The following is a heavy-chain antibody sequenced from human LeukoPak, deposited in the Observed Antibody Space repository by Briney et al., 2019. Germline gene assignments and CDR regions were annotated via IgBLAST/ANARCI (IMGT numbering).Heavy chain of an antibody. CDR3: AKDYGEVVPGAFNWLDS. D-gene: IGHD2-2*01. CDR1: GFTFSSYG. J-gene: IGHJ5*01. V-gene: IGHV3-30*02. CDR2: ILLVVSNK. Sequence: QPVGCLRLSCAPSGFTFSSYGLHGVPHAPGKGLECVAFILLVVSNKYHADSVNDRFSISRDNAKNTLYLQMNSLRAEDTDVYYCAKDYGEVVPGAFNWLDSWGQGTLVTVPS.